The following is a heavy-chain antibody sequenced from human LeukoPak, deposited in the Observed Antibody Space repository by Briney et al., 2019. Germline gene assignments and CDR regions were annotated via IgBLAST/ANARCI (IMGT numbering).Heavy chain of an antibody. CDR2: VHVTGST. V-gene: IGHV4-61*02. J-gene: IGHJ4*02. D-gene: IGHD2-15*01. Sequence: SETLSLTRTVSGDSITSGEYYWSWIRQPAGKGLEWIGRVHVTGSTVSIPSLKSRVTMSVDTSRDFFSLNLTSVTAADTAVYYCARTARYVNMYYFDLWGQGSVVSVSS. CDR1: GDSITSGEYY. CDR3: ARTARYVNMYYFDL.